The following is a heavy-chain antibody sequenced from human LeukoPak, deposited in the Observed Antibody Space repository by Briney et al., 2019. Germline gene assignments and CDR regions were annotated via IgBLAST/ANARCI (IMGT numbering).Heavy chain of an antibody. Sequence: PGGSLRLSCAASGFTFSSYGMHWVRQAPGKGLEGVAVISYDGSNKYYADSVRGRSTISRDNSKNTLYLQMTSLRAEDTAVYYCAKEGGYYDILSNPYYFDYWGQGTLVTVSS. V-gene: IGHV3-30*18. CDR2: ISYDGSNK. D-gene: IGHD3-9*01. CDR3: AKEGGYYDILSNPYYFDY. CDR1: GFTFSSYG. J-gene: IGHJ4*02.